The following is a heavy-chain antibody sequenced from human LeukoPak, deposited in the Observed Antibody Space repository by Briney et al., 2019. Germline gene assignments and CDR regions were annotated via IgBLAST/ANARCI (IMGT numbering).Heavy chain of an antibody. CDR2: IIPIFGTA. CDR3: ALWFGELSAFDI. CDR1: GGTFSSYA. V-gene: IGHV1-69*06. Sequence: SVKVSCKASGGTFSSYAISWVRQAPGQGLEWMGGIIPIFGTANYAQKFQGRVTITADKSTSTAYMELNSLRSEDTAVYYCALWFGELSAFDIWGQGTMVTVSS. J-gene: IGHJ3*02. D-gene: IGHD3-10*01.